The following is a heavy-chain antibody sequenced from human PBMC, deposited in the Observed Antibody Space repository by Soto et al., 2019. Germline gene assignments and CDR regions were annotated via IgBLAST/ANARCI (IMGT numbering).Heavy chain of an antibody. J-gene: IGHJ1*01. CDR1: GCTFSSYA. Sequence: SVKVSCKASGCTFSSYAISWVRQAPGQGLEWMGGIIPIFGTANYAQKFQGRVTITADESTSTAYMELSSLRSEDTAVYYCASPVVITAEYFQHWGQGTLVTVSS. D-gene: IGHD3-22*01. V-gene: IGHV1-69*13. CDR2: IIPIFGTA. CDR3: ASPVVITAEYFQH.